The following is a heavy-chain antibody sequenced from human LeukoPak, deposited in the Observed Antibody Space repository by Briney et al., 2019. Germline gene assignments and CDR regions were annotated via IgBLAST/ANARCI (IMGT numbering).Heavy chain of an antibody. Sequence: GGSLRLSCAASGFTFSSYSMNWVRQAPGKGLGWVSSISSSSSYIYYADSVKGRFTISRDNAKNSLYLQMNSLRAEDTAVYYCARIGGATAWYFDLWGRGTLVTVSS. CDR1: GFTFSSYS. CDR2: ISSSSSYI. CDR3: ARIGGATAWYFDL. V-gene: IGHV3-21*01. D-gene: IGHD1-26*01. J-gene: IGHJ2*01.